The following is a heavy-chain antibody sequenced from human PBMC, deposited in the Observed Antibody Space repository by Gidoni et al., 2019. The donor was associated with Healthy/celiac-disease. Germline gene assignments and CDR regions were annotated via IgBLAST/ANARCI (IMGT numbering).Heavy chain of an antibody. CDR1: GFTFSSYS. V-gene: IGHV3-21*01. Sequence: EVQLVESGGGLVKPGGSLRLSCAASGFTFSSYSMNWVRQAPGKGLEWVSSISSSSSYIYYADSVKGRFTISRDNAKNSLYLQMNSLRAEDTAVYYCARERGGGDIVLMVYARDGDAFDIWGQGTMVTVSS. D-gene: IGHD2-8*01. CDR3: ARERGGGDIVLMVYARDGDAFDI. CDR2: ISSSSSYI. J-gene: IGHJ3*02.